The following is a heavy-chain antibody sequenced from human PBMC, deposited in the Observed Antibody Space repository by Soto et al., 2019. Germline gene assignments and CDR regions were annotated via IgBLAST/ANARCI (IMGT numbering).Heavy chain of an antibody. J-gene: IGHJ4*02. V-gene: IGHV1-3*01. CDR1: GYTFTSYA. CDR2: INAGNGNT. Sequence: GASVKVSCKASGYTFTSYAMHWVRQAPGQRLEWMGWINAGNGNTKYSQKFQGRVTITRDTSASTAYMELSSLRSEDTAVYYCARVTYYYGSGSYYRPFDYWGQGTLVTVSS. CDR3: ARVTYYYGSGSYYRPFDY. D-gene: IGHD3-10*01.